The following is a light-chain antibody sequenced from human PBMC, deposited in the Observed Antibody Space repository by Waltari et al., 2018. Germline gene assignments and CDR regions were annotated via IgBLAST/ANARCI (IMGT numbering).Light chain of an antibody. J-gene: IGLJ2*01. CDR3: SSFTGSINWV. Sequence: QSALTQPPSASGSPGQSVTISCTGTSTDVGGSKYVSWYQQHPGKVPKLIISEVNKRPSGVPDRFFGSKSGNTASLTVSGLQAEDEADYYCSSFTGSINWVFGGGTKLTVL. CDR2: EVN. V-gene: IGLV2-8*01. CDR1: STDVGGSKY.